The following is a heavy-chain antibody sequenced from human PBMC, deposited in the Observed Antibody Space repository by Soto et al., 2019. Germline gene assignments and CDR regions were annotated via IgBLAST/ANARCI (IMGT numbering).Heavy chain of an antibody. CDR3: ASQSPWGSYRSPLSY. D-gene: IGHD3-16*02. J-gene: IGHJ4*02. CDR2: ISAYNGNT. CDR1: GYTFTSYG. Sequence: GASVKVSCKASGYTFTSYGISWVRQAPGQGLEWMGWISAYNGNTNYAQKLQGRVTMTTDTSTSTAYMELRSLRSDDTAVYYCASQSPWGSYRSPLSYSGQGTLVTVSS. V-gene: IGHV1-18*01.